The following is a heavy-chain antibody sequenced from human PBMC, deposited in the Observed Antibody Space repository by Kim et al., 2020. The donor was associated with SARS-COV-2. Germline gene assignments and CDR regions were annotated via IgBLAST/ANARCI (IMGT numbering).Heavy chain of an antibody. D-gene: IGHD3-10*01. CDR3: ARGLGSGSSSYFDY. CDR2: INHSGST. J-gene: IGHJ4*02. Sequence: SETLSLTCAVYGGSFSGYYWSWIRQPPGKGLEWIGEINHSGSTNYNPSLKSRVTISVDTSKNQFSLKLSSVTAADTAVYYCARGLGSGSSSYFDYWGQGT. V-gene: IGHV4-34*01. CDR1: GGSFSGYY.